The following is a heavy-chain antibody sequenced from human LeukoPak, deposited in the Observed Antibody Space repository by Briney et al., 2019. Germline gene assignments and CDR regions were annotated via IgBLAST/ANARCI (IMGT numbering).Heavy chain of an antibody. D-gene: IGHD6-13*01. CDR1: GGSIRNYY. Sequence: PSETLSLTCTVSGGSIRNYYWSWIRQPPGKGLEWIGYIYYSGSTIYNPSLKSRITISVDTSKNQFSLKLSSVTAADTAVYYCAREQLINPYYYYYMDVWGKGTTVTVSS. CDR2: IYYSGST. CDR3: AREQLINPYYYYYMDV. V-gene: IGHV4-59*12. J-gene: IGHJ6*03.